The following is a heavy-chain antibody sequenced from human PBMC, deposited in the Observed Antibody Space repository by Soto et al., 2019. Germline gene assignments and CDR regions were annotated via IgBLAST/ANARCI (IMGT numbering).Heavy chain of an antibody. CDR3: ARVYCSSTSCYLDY. Sequence: SETLSLTCTVSGGSISSGGYYWSWIRQHPGKGLEWIGYIYYSGSTYYNPSLKSRVTISVDTSKNQFSLKLSSVTAADTAVYYCARVYCSSTSCYLDYWGQGTLVTVSS. D-gene: IGHD2-2*01. V-gene: IGHV4-31*03. J-gene: IGHJ4*02. CDR1: GGSISSGGYY. CDR2: IYYSGST.